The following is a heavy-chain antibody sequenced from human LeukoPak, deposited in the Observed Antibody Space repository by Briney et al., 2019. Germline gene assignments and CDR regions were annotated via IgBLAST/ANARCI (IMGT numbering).Heavy chain of an antibody. J-gene: IGHJ4*02. CDR3: ARKWRQFNDY. V-gene: IGHV3-64*01. CDR1: GFTFSDYT. CDR2: ISGNGGST. D-gene: IGHD5-24*01. Sequence: PGGSLRLSCVASGFTFSDYTMHWVRQAPGKGLEYVSAISGNGGSTYYANSVKGRFTISRDNSKDTLYLQMGSLRTEDMAVYYCARKWRQFNDYWGQGTLVTVSS.